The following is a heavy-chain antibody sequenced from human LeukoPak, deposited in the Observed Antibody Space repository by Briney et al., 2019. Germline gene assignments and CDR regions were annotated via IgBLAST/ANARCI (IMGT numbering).Heavy chain of an antibody. J-gene: IGHJ4*02. V-gene: IGHV1-46*01. D-gene: IGHD7-27*01. CDR3: ARDPEANWAFFDY. Sequence: GASVKVSCKASGYTFTSYYIHWVRQAPGQGLEWMGVINSNGGSTTYAQKFQGRATMTRDTSTRTVYMELSSLRSEDTALYYCARDPEANWAFFDYWGQGTQVTVSS. CDR1: GYTFTSYY. CDR2: INSNGGST.